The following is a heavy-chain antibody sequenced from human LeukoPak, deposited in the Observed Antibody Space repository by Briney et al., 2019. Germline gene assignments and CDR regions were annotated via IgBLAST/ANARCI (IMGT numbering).Heavy chain of an antibody. J-gene: IGHJ4*02. V-gene: IGHV4-34*01. CDR1: GGSISSYY. D-gene: IGHD4-23*01. Sequence: KPSETLSLTCTVSGGSISSYYWSWIRQPPGKGLEWIGEINHSGSTNYNPSLKSRVTISVDTSKNQFSLKLSSVTAADTAVYYCARRRRSVVKTLDYWGQGTLVTVSS. CDR2: INHSGST. CDR3: ARRRRSVVKTLDY.